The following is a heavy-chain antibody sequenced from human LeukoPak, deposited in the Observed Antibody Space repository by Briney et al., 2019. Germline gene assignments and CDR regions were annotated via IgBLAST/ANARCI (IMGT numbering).Heavy chain of an antibody. V-gene: IGHV3-21*01. Sequence: PGGSLRLSCAASGFTFSSYSMNWVRQAPGKGLEWVSSISSSSGYIYYADSVKGRFTISRDNAKNSLYLQMNSLRAEDTAVYYCARDDYGSGSYLLGYYYYYGMDVWGQGTTVTVSS. D-gene: IGHD3-10*01. CDR1: GFTFSSYS. CDR3: ARDDYGSGSYLLGYYYYYGMDV. J-gene: IGHJ6*02. CDR2: ISSSSGYI.